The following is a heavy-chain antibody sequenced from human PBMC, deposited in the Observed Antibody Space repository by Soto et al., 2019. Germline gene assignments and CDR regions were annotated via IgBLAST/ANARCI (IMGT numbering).Heavy chain of an antibody. D-gene: IGHD1-26*01. Sequence: HVQLVQSGAEVKKPGSSVKVSCKASGGTFSSYSINWVRQAPGQGLEWMGEIIPIFGTANYAQKFQGRVTISADESTSTAYMELSSLRSEDTAVYYCARDGGRHSGGIDYWGQGTLVTVSS. J-gene: IGHJ4*02. CDR1: GGTFSSYS. V-gene: IGHV1-69*01. CDR3: ARDGGRHSGGIDY. CDR2: IIPIFGTA.